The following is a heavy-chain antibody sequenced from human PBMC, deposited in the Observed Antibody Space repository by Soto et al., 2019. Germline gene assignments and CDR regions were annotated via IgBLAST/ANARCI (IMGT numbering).Heavy chain of an antibody. Sequence: GGSLRLSCAASGFTFSRDSMHWVRQAPGKGLEWVAVIWYDGTKAYYADSVKGRFTISRDNSKKTVYLQMNSLRAEDTAVYYCARDTDTSSHYSRFDPWGQGTLVTVSS. J-gene: IGHJ5*02. CDR2: IWYDGTKA. CDR1: GFTFSRDS. CDR3: ARDTDTSSHYSRFDP. D-gene: IGHD3-22*01. V-gene: IGHV3-33*08.